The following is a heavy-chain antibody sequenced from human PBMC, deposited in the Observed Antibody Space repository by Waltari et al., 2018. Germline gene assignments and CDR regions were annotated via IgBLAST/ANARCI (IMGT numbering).Heavy chain of an antibody. V-gene: IGHV1-2*02. Sequence: VHLVQSGAEVKKPGASMNVPFMTSGYTFTHYTMHWVRQAPGQGLEWMGWINPKTGGTNYAQNFRGRVTMTRDTSSSTAFLEMTSLSFGETAVYYCASSATYWGEFFEHWGQGSLITVSS. D-gene: IGHD7-27*01. CDR2: INPKTGGT. J-gene: IGHJ4*02. CDR3: ASSATYWGEFFEH. CDR1: GYTFTHYT.